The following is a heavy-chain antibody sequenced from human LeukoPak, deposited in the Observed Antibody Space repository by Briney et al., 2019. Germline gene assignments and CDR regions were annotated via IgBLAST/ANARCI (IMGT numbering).Heavy chain of an antibody. Sequence: PGGSLRLSCAASGFTFDDYAMHWVRQAPGKGLEWVSGISWNSGSIGYADSVKGRFTISRDNAKNSLYLQMNSVRAEDTALYYCAKDIGITMIYPDYWGQGTLVTVSS. D-gene: IGHD3-22*01. CDR3: AKDIGITMIYPDY. CDR1: GFTFDDYA. V-gene: IGHV3-9*01. J-gene: IGHJ4*02. CDR2: ISWNSGSI.